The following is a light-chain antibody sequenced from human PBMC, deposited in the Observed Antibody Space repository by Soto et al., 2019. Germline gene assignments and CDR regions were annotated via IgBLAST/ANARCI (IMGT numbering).Light chain of an antibody. CDR1: QSLSSD. V-gene: IGKV3-15*01. J-gene: IGKJ4*01. CDR2: DAS. CDR3: QHYNRWPLT. Sequence: EIVMTQSPATLSVSPGESATLSCRASQSLSSDLAWYHQNPGQTPRLLIYDASTRAAGIPASFSGSGSGTEFTLTISSLQSEDFGVYYCQHYNRWPLTFGGGTKVDIK.